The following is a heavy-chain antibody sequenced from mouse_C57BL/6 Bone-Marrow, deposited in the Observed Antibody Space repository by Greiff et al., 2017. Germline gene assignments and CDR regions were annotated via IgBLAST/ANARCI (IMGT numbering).Heavy chain of an antibody. V-gene: IGHV5-6*01. CDR3: ARVGYGKGGYFDY. J-gene: IGHJ2*01. CDR1: GFTFSSYG. D-gene: IGHD2-1*01. Sequence: EVKLMESGGDLVKPGGSLKLSCAASGFTFSSYGMSWVRQTPDKRLEWVGTISSGGSYTNYPDSVKGRFTISRDNATNTLYLQMSSLKTEDTAMYYCARVGYGKGGYFDYWGQGTTLTVSS. CDR2: ISSGGSYT.